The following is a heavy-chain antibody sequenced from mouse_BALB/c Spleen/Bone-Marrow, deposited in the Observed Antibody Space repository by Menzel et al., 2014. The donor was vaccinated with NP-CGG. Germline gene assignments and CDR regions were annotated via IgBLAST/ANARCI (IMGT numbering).Heavy chain of an antibody. CDR3: ARYYGSTYGYYLDY. J-gene: IGHJ2*01. CDR1: GDSITSGY. D-gene: IGHD1-1*01. V-gene: IGHV3-8*02. CDR2: ISYSGST. Sequence: EVKLMESGPSLVKPSQTLSLTCSVTGDSITSGYWNWIRKFPGNKLEYMGYISYSGSTYYNPSLKSRISITRDTSKNXYYLQLNSVTTEDTATYYCARYYGSTYGYYLDYWGQGTTLTVSS.